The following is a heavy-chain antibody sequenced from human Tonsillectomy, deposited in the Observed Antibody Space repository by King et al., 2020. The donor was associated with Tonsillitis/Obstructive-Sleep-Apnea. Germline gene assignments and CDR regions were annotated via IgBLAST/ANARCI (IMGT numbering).Heavy chain of an antibody. CDR3: AGEGRPSDAFDI. J-gene: IGHJ3*02. CDR1: GFSVSLNY. D-gene: IGHD2-2*01. V-gene: IGHV3-53*01. Sequence: VQLVESGGGLIQPGGSLRLSCAASGFSVSLNYMNWVRQAPGKGLEWVSVIYTAGSTYYADSVKGRFTISRDNSKNMLYLQMNSLRAEDTAVYYCAGEGRPSDAFDIWGQGTMVTVAS. CDR2: IYTAGST.